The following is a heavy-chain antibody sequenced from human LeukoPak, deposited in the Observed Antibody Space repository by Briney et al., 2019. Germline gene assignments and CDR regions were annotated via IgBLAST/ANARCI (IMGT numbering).Heavy chain of an antibody. J-gene: IGHJ5*02. CDR1: GFTFSDYY. V-gene: IGHV3-11*01. CDR2: ISSSGSTI. CDR3: ARDRCSSTSCHANWFDP. Sequence: PGGSLRLSCAASGFTFSDYYMSWIRQAPGKGLEWVSYISSSGSTIYYADSVKGRFTISRDNAKNSLYLQMNSLRAEDTAVYYCARDRCSSTSCHANWFDPWGQGTLVTVSS. D-gene: IGHD2-2*01.